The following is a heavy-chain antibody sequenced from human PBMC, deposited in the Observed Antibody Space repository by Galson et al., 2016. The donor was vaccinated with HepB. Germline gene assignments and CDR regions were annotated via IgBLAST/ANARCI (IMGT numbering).Heavy chain of an antibody. V-gene: IGHV3-53*01. D-gene: IGHD2-21*01. J-gene: IGHJ5*02. CDR1: GFTVSTTS. CDR2: IHSAGTT. Sequence: SLRLSCATSGFTVSTTSMSWVRQAPGRGLEWVSLIHSAGTTYYADSVKGRFTISRDNSKNTLYLHMNSLRAEDTAVYYCARDSSYCGLTTCHSGWFDPWAREPWSPFPQ. CDR3: ARDSSYCGLTTCHSGWFDP.